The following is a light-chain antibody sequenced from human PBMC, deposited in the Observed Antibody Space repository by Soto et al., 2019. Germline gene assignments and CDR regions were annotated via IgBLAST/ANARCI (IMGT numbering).Light chain of an antibody. CDR2: DAS. V-gene: IGKV1-5*01. J-gene: IGKJ1*01. CDR1: QTISTW. CDR3: QQYSSFSRT. Sequence: DIQMTQSPSTLSASVGGIFTITCRCSQTISTWLAWYQQKPGKAPELLIYDASTLESGVPSRFSGSGSGTEFSLTISSLQPDDFATFYCQQYSSFSRTFGQGTNVDI.